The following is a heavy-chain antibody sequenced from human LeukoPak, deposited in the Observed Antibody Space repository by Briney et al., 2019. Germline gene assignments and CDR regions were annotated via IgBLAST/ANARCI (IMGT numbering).Heavy chain of an antibody. V-gene: IGHV1-18*01. CDR2: ISAYNGNT. J-gene: IGHJ4*02. Sequence: ASVKVSCKASGYTFTSYGISWVRQAPGQGLEWIGWISAYNGNTNYAQKLQGRVTMTTDTSTSTAYMELRSLRSDDTAVYYCARDGGKGTMVRGVMSYWGQGTLVTVSS. CDR1: GYTFTSYG. CDR3: ARDGGKGTMVRGVMSY. D-gene: IGHD3-10*01.